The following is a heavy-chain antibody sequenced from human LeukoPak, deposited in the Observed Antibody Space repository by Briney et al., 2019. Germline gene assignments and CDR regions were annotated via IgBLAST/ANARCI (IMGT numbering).Heavy chain of an antibody. V-gene: IGHV4-4*07. Sequence: SETLSLTRTVSGGSISSYYWSWIRQPAGKGLEWIGRIYTSGSTNYNPSLKSRVTMSVDTSKNQFSLKLSSVTAADTAVYYCARTRHFYDSSGPKTPFFDYWGQGTLVTVSS. CDR3: ARTRHFYDSSGPKTPFFDY. J-gene: IGHJ4*02. D-gene: IGHD3-22*01. CDR2: IYTSGST. CDR1: GGSISSYY.